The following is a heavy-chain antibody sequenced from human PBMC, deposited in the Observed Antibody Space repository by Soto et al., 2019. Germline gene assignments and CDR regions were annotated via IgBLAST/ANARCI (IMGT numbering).Heavy chain of an antibody. D-gene: IGHD3-3*01. V-gene: IGHV3-21*01. CDR2: VSSSSSYI. CDR1: GFTFSSYS. Sequence: RRLSCAASGFTFSSYSMNWVRQAPGKGLEWVSSVSSSSSYIYYADSVKGRFTISRDNAKNSLYLQMNSLRAEDTAVYYCARDPRQDFWRPGWFDPWGQGTLVTVSS. CDR3: ARDPRQDFWRPGWFDP. J-gene: IGHJ5*02.